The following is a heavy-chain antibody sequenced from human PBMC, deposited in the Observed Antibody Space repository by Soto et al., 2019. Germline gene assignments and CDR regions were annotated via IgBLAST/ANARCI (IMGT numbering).Heavy chain of an antibody. D-gene: IGHD2-15*01. Sequence: EVQLVESGGGLVQPGGSLRLSCVASGFTVTEIYMNWVRQAPGKGLEWVSVIYNEFTDYADSVRVRFSISTDRYKNDLYLKMNSLGAEGLDVYYCVREPRYCSGGSCSIMGDAFDIWGQGTMVTVSS. V-gene: IGHV3-66*01. CDR2: IYNEFT. J-gene: IGHJ3*02. CDR3: VREPRYCSGGSCSIMGDAFDI. CDR1: GFTVTEIY.